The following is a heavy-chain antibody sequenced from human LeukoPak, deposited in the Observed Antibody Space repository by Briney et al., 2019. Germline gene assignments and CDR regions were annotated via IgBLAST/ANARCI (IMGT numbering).Heavy chain of an antibody. V-gene: IGHV3-30*02. CDR1: GFTFSSYG. Sequence: GGSLRLSCAASGFTFSSYGMHWVRQAPGKGLEWVAFIRYDGSNKYYADSVKGRFTISRDNSKNTLYLQMNSLRAEDTAVYYCAKDKCGVGSSTSCYLFDYWGQGTLSPSPQ. CDR2: IRYDGSNK. CDR3: AKDKCGVGSSTSCYLFDY. D-gene: IGHD2-2*01. J-gene: IGHJ4*02.